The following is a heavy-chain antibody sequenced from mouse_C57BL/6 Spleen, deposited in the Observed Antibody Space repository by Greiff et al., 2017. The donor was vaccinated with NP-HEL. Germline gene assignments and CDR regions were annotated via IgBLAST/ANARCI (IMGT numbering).Heavy chain of an antibody. CDR2: IHPNSGST. D-gene: IGHD1-1*01. CDR1: GYTFTSYW. CDR3: ARSYEGAMDY. J-gene: IGHJ4*01. V-gene: IGHV1-64*01. Sequence: VQLQQSGAELVKPGASVKLSCKASGYTFTSYWMHWVKQRPGQGLEWIGMIHPNSGSTNYNEKLKSKATLTVDKSSSTAYMQLSSLTSEDSAVYCCARSYEGAMDYWGQGTSVTVSS.